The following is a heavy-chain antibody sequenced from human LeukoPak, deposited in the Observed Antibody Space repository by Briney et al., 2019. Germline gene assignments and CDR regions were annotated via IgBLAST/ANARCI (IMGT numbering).Heavy chain of an antibody. CDR2: IIPIFGTA. J-gene: IGHJ5*02. V-gene: IGHV1-69*13. CDR1: GGTFSSYA. CDR3: ARLFTPRYCSTTSCYWKGWFDP. D-gene: IGHD2-2*01. Sequence: SVKVSCKASGGTFSSYAISWVRQAPGQGLEWMGGIIPIFGTANYAQKFQGRVTITADEPTSTAYMELSSLRSEDTAVYYCARLFTPRYCSTTSCYWKGWFDPWGQGTLVTVSS.